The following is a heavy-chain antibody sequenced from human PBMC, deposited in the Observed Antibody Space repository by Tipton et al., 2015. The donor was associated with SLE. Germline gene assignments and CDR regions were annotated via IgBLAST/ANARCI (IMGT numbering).Heavy chain of an antibody. J-gene: IGHJ4*02. CDR2: INHSGST. D-gene: IGHD1-26*01. CDR1: GGSFSGYY. CDR3: ARVARIVGATLFDY. Sequence: TLSLTCAVYGGSFSGYYWSWIRQPPGKGLEWIGEINHSGSTNYDPSLKSRVTISVDTSKNQFSLKLSSVTAADTAVYYCARVARIVGATLFDYWGQGTLVTVPS. V-gene: IGHV4-34*01.